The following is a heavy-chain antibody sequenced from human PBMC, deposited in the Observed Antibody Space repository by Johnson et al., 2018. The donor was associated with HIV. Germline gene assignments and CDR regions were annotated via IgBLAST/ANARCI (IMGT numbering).Heavy chain of an antibody. Sequence: QVQLVESGGGVVQPGRSLRLSCAASGFTFSSYGMHWVRQAPGKGLEWVAVIWYDGSNKYYADSVKGRFTISRDNSKNTLYLQMTSLRDEDTAVYYCAKGLVPVVCTTAFDSWGQGTMVTVSS. D-gene: IGHD2-2*01. CDR2: IWYDGSNK. V-gene: IGHV3-33*06. CDR1: GFTFSSYG. CDR3: AKGLVPVVCTTAFDS. J-gene: IGHJ3*02.